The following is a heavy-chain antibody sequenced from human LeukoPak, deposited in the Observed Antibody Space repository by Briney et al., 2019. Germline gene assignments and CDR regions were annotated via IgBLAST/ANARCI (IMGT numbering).Heavy chain of an antibody. CDR1: GGSISSSSYY. V-gene: IGHV4-39*07. J-gene: IGHJ2*01. CDR3: ARRSRGPLEQWLGGAWYFDL. D-gene: IGHD6-19*01. CDR2: IYYSGST. Sequence: SETLSLTCTVSGGSISSSSYYWGWIRQPPGKGLEWIGSIYYSGSTYYNPSLKSRVTISVDTSKNQFSLKLSSVTAADTAVYYCARRSRGPLEQWLGGAWYFDLWGRGTLVTVSS.